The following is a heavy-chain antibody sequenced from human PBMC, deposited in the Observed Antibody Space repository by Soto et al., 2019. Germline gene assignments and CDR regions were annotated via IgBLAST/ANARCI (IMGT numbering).Heavy chain of an antibody. CDR2: INSDGSST. V-gene: IGHV3-74*01. CDR1: GFTFSSYW. D-gene: IGHD2-15*01. Sequence: GGSLRLSCAASGFTFSSYWMHWVRQAPGKGLVWVSRINSDGSSTSYADSVKGRFTISRDNAKNTLYLQMNSLRAEDTAVYYCAREKICDPDYYGMDVWSQGTTVTVSS. J-gene: IGHJ6*02. CDR3: AREKICDPDYYGMDV.